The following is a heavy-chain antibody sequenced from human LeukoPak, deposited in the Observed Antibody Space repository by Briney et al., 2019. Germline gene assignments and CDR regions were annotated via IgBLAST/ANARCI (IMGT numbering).Heavy chain of an antibody. J-gene: IGHJ5*02. Sequence: ASVKLSCKASGYTFTSYDINWVRQATGQGLEWMGWMNPNSGNTGYAQKFQGGVTMTRNTSINTAYMELSSLRSEDTAVYYCARGYHRYYHGSGRWYNWFDPWGQGTLVTVSS. D-gene: IGHD3-10*01. CDR3: ARGYHRYYHGSGRWYNWFDP. CDR2: MNPNSGNT. V-gene: IGHV1-8*01. CDR1: GYTFTSYD.